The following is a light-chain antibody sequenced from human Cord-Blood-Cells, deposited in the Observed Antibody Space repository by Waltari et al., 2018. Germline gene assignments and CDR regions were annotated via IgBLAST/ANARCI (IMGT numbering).Light chain of an antibody. V-gene: IGLV1-40*01. CDR3: QSYDSSLSGSV. CDR2: GNS. CDR1: SPTIGAGYD. J-gene: IGLJ3*02. Sequence: QSVLTQPPSVSGAPGQRVTISSTGSSPTIGAGYDVHWYQQLPGTAPKRLIHGNSNRPSGFPDRFSGSKSGTSASLAITGLQAEDEADYYCQSYDSSLSGSVFGGGTKLTVL.